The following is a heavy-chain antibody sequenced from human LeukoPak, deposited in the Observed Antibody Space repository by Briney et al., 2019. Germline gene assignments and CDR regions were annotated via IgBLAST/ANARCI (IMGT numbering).Heavy chain of an antibody. J-gene: IGHJ4*02. CDR3: AKDSISGYRNYYFDY. CDR1: GFTFSSYA. D-gene: IGHD3-22*01. CDR2: ISGSGGST. V-gene: IGHV3-23*01. Sequence: GGSLRLSCAASGFTFSSYAMSWVRQAPGKGLEWVSAISGSGGSTYYADSVKGRFTISRDNSKNTLYLQMNSLRAEDTAVYYCAKDSISGYRNYYFDYWGQGTLVTVSS.